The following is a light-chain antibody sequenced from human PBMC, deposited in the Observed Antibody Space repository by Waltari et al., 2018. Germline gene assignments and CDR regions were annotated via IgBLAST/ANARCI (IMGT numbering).Light chain of an antibody. CDR2: EAS. J-gene: IGKJ1*01. CDR1: QSISSN. V-gene: IGKV3-15*01. CDR3: HQYKDWWT. Sequence: EIVMTQSPATLSVSPGERATLSCRASQSISSNLAWYQQKPGQAPRLLIYEASTRATGIPARFSGSGSGTEFTLTISSLQSEDFAVYYCHQYKDWWTFGQGTRVEI.